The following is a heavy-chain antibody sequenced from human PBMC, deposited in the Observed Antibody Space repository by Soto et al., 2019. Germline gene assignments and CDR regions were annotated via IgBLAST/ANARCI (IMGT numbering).Heavy chain of an antibody. V-gene: IGHV4-59*01. CDR2: IYYSGST. CDR3: ARGPLWFGEYRGYYYGMDV. J-gene: IGHJ6*02. CDR1: GGSISSYY. Sequence: QVQLQESGPGLVKPSETLSLTCTVSGGSISSYYWSWIRQPPGKGLEWIGYIYYSGSTNCNPSLKSRVTISVDTSKNQFSLKLSSVTAADTAVYYCARGPLWFGEYRGYYYGMDVWGQGTTVTVSS. D-gene: IGHD3-10*01.